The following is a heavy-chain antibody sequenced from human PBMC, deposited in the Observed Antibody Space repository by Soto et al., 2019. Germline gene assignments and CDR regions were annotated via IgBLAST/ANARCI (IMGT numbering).Heavy chain of an antibody. Sequence: QVQLVESGGGVVQPGRSLRLSCAASGFTFSSYGMHWVRQAPGKGLEWVAVISYEGSNKYYADSVKGRFTISRDNSKNTLYLQMNSLRAEDTAVYYCAKDQEMAYFDYWGQGTLVTVSS. J-gene: IGHJ4*02. V-gene: IGHV3-30*18. CDR2: ISYEGSNK. CDR1: GFTFSSYG. D-gene: IGHD5-12*01. CDR3: AKDQEMAYFDY.